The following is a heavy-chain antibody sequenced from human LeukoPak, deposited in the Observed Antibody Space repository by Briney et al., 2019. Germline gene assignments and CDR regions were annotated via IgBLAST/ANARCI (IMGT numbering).Heavy chain of an antibody. D-gene: IGHD3-9*01. Sequence: PGGSLRLSCAASGFTFSSYSMNWVRQAPGKGLEWVSYISSSGSTIYYADSVKGRFTISRDNAKNSLYLQMNSLRAEDTAVYYCVLLRYFDWLGYMDVWGKGTTVTISS. V-gene: IGHV3-48*04. CDR3: VLLRYFDWLGYMDV. CDR1: GFTFSSYS. J-gene: IGHJ6*03. CDR2: ISSSGSTI.